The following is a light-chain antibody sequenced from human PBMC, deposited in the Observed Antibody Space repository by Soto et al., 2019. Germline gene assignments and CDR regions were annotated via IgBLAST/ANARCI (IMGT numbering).Light chain of an antibody. CDR2: DAS. J-gene: IGKJ5*01. V-gene: IGKV3-11*01. CDR1: QSISSY. Sequence: EIVLTQSPATLSLSPGERATLSCRASQSISSYLACYQQKPGQAPRLLIYDASNMATGIPARFSGSGSGPDFTLTISSLEPEDFAVYYCQQRSNLPPITFGQGTRLEIK. CDR3: QQRSNLPPIT.